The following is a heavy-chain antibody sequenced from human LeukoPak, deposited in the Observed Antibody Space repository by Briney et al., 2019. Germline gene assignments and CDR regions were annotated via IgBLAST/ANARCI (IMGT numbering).Heavy chain of an antibody. CDR1: GYSFTSYW. D-gene: IGHD6-13*01. V-gene: IGHV5-51*01. J-gene: IGHJ3*02. CDR2: IYPGDSDT. CDR3: ATNTGSIAAARSFDAFDI. Sequence: GESLKISCKGSGYSFTSYWIGWVRQMPGKGLEWRGIIYPGDSDTRYSPSFQGQVTISADKSISTAYLQWSSLKASDTAMYYCATNTGSIAAARSFDAFDIWGQGTMVTVSS.